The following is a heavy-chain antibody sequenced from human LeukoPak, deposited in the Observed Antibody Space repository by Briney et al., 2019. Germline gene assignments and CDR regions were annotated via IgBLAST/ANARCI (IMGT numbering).Heavy chain of an antibody. CDR3: ARASGAGDSSGYYPGDAFDI. V-gene: IGHV1-2*02. J-gene: IGHJ3*02. Sequence: ASVKVSCKVSGYTLTELSMHWVRQAPGQGLEWMGWINPNSGGTNYAQKFQGRVTMTRDTSISTAYMELSRLRSDDTAVYYCARASGAGDSSGYYPGDAFDIWGQGTMVTVSS. D-gene: IGHD3-22*01. CDR2: INPNSGGT. CDR1: GYTLTELS.